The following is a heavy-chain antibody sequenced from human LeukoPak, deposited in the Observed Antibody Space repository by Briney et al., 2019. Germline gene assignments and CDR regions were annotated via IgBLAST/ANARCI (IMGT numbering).Heavy chain of an antibody. CDR2: ISYDGSNK. Sequence: PGRSLRLSCAASGFTFSSYAMHWVRQAPGKGLEWVAVISYDGSNKYYADSVKGRFTISRDNSKNTLYLQMNSLRAEDTAVYYCARDPSLDLTGGPTPLWGQGTLVTVSS. V-gene: IGHV3-30-3*01. J-gene: IGHJ4*02. D-gene: IGHD7-27*01. CDR1: GFTFSSYA. CDR3: ARDPSLDLTGGPTPL.